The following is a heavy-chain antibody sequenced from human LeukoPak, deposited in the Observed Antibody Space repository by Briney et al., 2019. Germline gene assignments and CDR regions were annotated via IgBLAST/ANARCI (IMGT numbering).Heavy chain of an antibody. V-gene: IGHV1-46*01. Sequence: GASVKVSCKASGYTFTSYYMHWVRQAPGQGLEWMGIINPSGGSTSYAQKFQGRVTMTRDTSTSTVYMELSSLRSEDTAVYYCARGEVRGVIITAYDGFDIWGQGTMVTVSS. D-gene: IGHD3-10*01. CDR2: INPSGGST. CDR3: ARGEVRGVIITAYDGFDI. J-gene: IGHJ3*02. CDR1: GYTFTSYY.